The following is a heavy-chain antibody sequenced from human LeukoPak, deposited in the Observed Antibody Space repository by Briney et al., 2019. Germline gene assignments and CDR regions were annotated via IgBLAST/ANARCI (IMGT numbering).Heavy chain of an antibody. D-gene: IGHD3-22*01. CDR1: GGFISSSSYY. V-gene: IGHV4-39*01. Sequence: SSETLSLTCTVSGGFISSSSYYWGWIRQPPGKGLEWIGSIYYTRSTYYNPSLKSRVTISVDTSKNQFSLKLTSVTAADTAVYYCARGVTMIVVVIHDWYFDLWGRGTLVTVSS. CDR2: IYYTRST. CDR3: ARGVTMIVVVIHDWYFDL. J-gene: IGHJ2*01.